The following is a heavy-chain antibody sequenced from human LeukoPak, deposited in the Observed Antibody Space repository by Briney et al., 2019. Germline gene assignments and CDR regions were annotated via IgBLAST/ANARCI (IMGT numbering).Heavy chain of an antibody. J-gene: IGHJ4*02. V-gene: IGHV3-74*01. CDR2: INSDGSST. D-gene: IGHD2-15*01. CDR1: GFTFSSYW. Sequence: PGGSLRLSCAASGFTFSSYWMHWVRHAPGKGLLWVSRINSDGSSTSYADSVKGRFTISRDNAKNTLYLQMNSLRAEDTAVYYCARGGGSGYYFDYWGQGTLVTVSS. CDR3: ARGGGSGYYFDY.